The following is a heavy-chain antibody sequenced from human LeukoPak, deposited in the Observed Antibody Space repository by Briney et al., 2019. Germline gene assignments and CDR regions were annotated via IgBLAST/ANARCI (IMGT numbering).Heavy chain of an antibody. CDR1: GGTFSSYA. V-gene: IGHV1-69*06. Sequence: ASVKVSCKTSGGTFSSYAINWVRQAPGQGLDWMGGFIPVFGTANYAQKFQGRVTITADRSTSTAYMEVSSLRSEDTAVYYCAREYYGSGSWPPYFYMDVWGRGTTVTVSS. CDR2: FIPVFGTA. CDR3: AREYYGSGSWPPYFYMDV. D-gene: IGHD3-10*01. J-gene: IGHJ6*03.